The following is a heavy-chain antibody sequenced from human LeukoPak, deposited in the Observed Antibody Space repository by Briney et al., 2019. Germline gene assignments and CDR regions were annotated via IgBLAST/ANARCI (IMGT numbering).Heavy chain of an antibody. CDR1: GFTFSTYA. V-gene: IGHV3-23*01. D-gene: IGHD3-16*02. CDR2: IRPNSEGT. J-gene: IGHJ4*02. Sequence: PGGSLRLSCAASGFTFSTYAISWIRQAPGKGLEWVSAIRPNSEGTYYADSVRGRFTVSRDNSKDTVYLQIMNLRAEDTAFYFGARNQSAPRAGYPVDSWAKEPLVTVS. CDR3: ARNQSAPRAGYPVDS.